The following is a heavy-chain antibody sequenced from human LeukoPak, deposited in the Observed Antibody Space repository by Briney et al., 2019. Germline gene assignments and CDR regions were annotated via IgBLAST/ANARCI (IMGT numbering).Heavy chain of an antibody. V-gene: IGHV3-7*01. J-gene: IGHJ5*02. D-gene: IGHD6-6*01. Sequence: GGSLRLSCAASGFNFSSYWMSWVRQAPGKGLEWVANIKQDGREKYYVDSVKGRFTISRDNAKNSLYLQMNSLRAEDTAVYYCARDAVGSSSSWGQGTLVTVSS. CDR1: GFNFSSYW. CDR3: ARDAVGSSSS. CDR2: IKQDGREK.